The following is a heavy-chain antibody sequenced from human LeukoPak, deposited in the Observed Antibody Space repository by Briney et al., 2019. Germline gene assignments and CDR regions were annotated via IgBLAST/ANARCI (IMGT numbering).Heavy chain of an antibody. CDR1: GGSFSGYY. CDR2: INHSGST. V-gene: IGHV4-34*01. J-gene: IGHJ4*02. D-gene: IGHD3-22*01. Sequence: SETLSLTCAVYGGSFSGYYWSWIRQPPGKGLEWIGEINHSGSTNYNPSLKSRVTISVDTSKNQFSLKLSSVTAADTAVYYCARENYDSSGYYSYYFDYWGQGTLVTVSS. CDR3: ARENYDSSGYYSYYFDY.